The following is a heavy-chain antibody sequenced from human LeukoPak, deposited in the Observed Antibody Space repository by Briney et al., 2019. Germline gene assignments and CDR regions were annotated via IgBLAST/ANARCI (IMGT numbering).Heavy chain of an antibody. V-gene: IGHV3-23*01. CDR1: GFTFSSYA. D-gene: IGHD6-13*01. Sequence: GGSLRLSCAASGFTFSSYAMSWVRQAPGKGLEWVSAISGSGGSTYYADSVKGRFTISRDNSKNTLYLQMNSLRAEDTAVYYCARRIPDDSSSWYRNEVIYGMDVWGQGTTVTVSS. J-gene: IGHJ6*02. CDR3: ARRIPDDSSSWYRNEVIYGMDV. CDR2: ISGSGGST.